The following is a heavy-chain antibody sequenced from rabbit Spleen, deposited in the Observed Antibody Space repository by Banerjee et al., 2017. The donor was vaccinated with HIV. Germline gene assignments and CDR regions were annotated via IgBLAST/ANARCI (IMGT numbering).Heavy chain of an antibody. CDR3: ARDLDGVIGWNFGW. Sequence: QSLEESGGDLVKPGASLTLTCRGSGLDFSSSYWMCWVRQAPGKGLEWIACIRGGSSGSIYYANWAKGRFTITKTSSTVDLQMTSLTAADTATYFCARDLDGVIGWNFGWWGPGTLVTVS. J-gene: IGHJ4*01. CDR2: IRGGSSGSI. D-gene: IGHD1-1*01. CDR1: GLDFSSSYW. V-gene: IGHV1S40*01.